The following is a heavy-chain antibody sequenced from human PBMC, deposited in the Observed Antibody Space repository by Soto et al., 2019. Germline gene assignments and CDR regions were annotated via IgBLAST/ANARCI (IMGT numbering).Heavy chain of an antibody. CDR3: ARDRSILTGYYMRAPFDY. CDR2: ISSSSSYI. J-gene: IGHJ4*02. CDR1: GFTFSSYA. V-gene: IGHV3-21*01. Sequence: GGSLRLSCAASGFTFSSYAMSWVRQAPGKGLEWVSSISSSSSYIYYADSVKGRFTISRDNAKNSLYLQMNSLRAEDTAVYYCARDRSILTGYYMRAPFDYWGQGTLVTVSS. D-gene: IGHD3-9*01.